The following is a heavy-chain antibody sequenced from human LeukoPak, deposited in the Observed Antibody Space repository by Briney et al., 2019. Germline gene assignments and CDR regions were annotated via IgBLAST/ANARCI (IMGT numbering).Heavy chain of an antibody. CDR3: ARDPNRLADYGGDYFDH. CDR2: ISNDGSHK. CDR1: GFPFSSYS. D-gene: IGHD4-23*01. J-gene: IGHJ4*02. V-gene: IGHV3-30*04. Sequence: GWSLTVSCAASGFPFSSYSMHWVRQAPGNGLEWVAVISNDGSHKYYADSVKGRFIISRDNSKNTLSLQMDTLRPDDTAVFYCARDPNRLADYGGDYFDHWGQGTLVTVSS.